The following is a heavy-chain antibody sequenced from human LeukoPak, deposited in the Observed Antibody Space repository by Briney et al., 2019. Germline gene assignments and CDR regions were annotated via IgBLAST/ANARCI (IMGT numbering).Heavy chain of an antibody. J-gene: IGHJ4*02. V-gene: IGHV4-30-4*01. CDR2: IYFSGNT. D-gene: IGHD3-16*02. Sequence: PSQTLSLTCTVSGGSISSGDYYWSWFRQPPGKGLEWIGYIYFSGNTYYNPSLKSRVTISVDTSKTQFSLKLSSVTAADTAVYYCARVPNYVWGRYRSVGYWGQGALVTVSS. CDR1: GGSISSGDYY. CDR3: ARVPNYVWGRYRSVGY.